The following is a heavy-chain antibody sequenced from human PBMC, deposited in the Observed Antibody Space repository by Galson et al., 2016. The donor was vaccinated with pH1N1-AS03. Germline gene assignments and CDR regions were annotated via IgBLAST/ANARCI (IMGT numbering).Heavy chain of an antibody. V-gene: IGHV4-38-2*01. CDR3: ARVGKYFDFWSGYSDFDY. J-gene: IGHJ4*02. CDR2: IYHSGST. CDR1: GYSISSGYY. Sequence: ETLSLTSAVSGYSISSGYYWGWIRQPPGKGLEWIGSIYHSGSTYYNPSLMSRVTISVDTSKNRFSLKVTSVTAADTAVYYCARVGKYFDFWSGYSDFDYWGQGTLVTVSS. D-gene: IGHD3-3*01.